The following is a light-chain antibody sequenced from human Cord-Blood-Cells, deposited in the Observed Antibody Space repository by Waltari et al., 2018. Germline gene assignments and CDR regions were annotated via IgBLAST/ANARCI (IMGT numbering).Light chain of an antibody. Sequence: QSVLTQPPSASGTPGQRVTISCSGSSSNIGSNYVYWYQQLPGTAPKLLIYRNNHRPSGVPDRCSGSKSGTSASLAISGLRSEDEADYYCAAWEDSLSGPVFGGGTKLTVL. V-gene: IGLV1-47*01. CDR1: SSNIGSNY. J-gene: IGLJ3*02. CDR2: RNN. CDR3: AAWEDSLSGPV.